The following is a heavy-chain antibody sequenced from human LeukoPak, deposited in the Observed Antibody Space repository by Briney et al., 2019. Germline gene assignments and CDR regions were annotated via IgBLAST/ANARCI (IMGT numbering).Heavy chain of an antibody. D-gene: IGHD3-16*01. V-gene: IGHV4-59*01. Sequence: SETLSLTCAVSGGSISTSYWTWIRQSPGKGLEWIGYIYYPGSTLSNPSLKSRLTLSLETSKNQFSLKLRSVTAADTATYYCARVGGGEMRFRHYMDVWGKGTPVTVPS. CDR1: GGSISTSY. J-gene: IGHJ6*03. CDR2: IYYPGST. CDR3: ARVGGGEMRFRHYMDV.